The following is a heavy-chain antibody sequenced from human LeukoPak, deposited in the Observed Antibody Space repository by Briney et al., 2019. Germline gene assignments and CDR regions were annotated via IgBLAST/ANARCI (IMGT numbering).Heavy chain of an antibody. CDR2: VSYEGSIK. J-gene: IGHJ5*01. CDR1: GFSFSSNG. V-gene: IGHV3-30*03. CDR3: AREKFDS. Sequence: GGSLRLSCVASGFSFSSNGMTWVRQAPGKGLEWVAVVSYEGSIKYYSDSAKGRFTISRDNSNSLISLQMDNLTTEDTAVYYCAREKFDSWGQGTLVIVSA.